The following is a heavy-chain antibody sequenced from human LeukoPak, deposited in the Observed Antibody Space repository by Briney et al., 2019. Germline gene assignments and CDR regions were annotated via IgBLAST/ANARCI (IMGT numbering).Heavy chain of an antibody. V-gene: IGHV3-7*03. CDR2: VNRDGSGT. Sequence: GGSLRLSCAPSGFALSSHWMTWVRQVPGRGPEWVANVNRDGSGTYYLDSVKGRFTISKDNAKNSLYLQMNSLRAEDTALYHCARNNGMDVWGQGTTVIVSS. CDR3: ARNNGMDV. CDR1: GFALSSHW. J-gene: IGHJ6*02.